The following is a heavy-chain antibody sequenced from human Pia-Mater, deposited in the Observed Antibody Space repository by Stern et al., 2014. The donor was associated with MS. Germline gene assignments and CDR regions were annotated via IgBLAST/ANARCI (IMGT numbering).Heavy chain of an antibody. Sequence: VQLVESGAEVRKPGASVTVSCKASGYTFTGHYVHWVRQAPGQGLEWMGRIGPTSGATNFAQKFQGRVTLTRDTSISTAYMELSSLTSDDTAVYYCARQYSSYPDYWGQGTLVTVSS. D-gene: IGHD4-11*01. V-gene: IGHV1-2*06. CDR1: GYTFTGHY. CDR2: IGPTSGAT. CDR3: ARQYSSYPDY. J-gene: IGHJ4*02.